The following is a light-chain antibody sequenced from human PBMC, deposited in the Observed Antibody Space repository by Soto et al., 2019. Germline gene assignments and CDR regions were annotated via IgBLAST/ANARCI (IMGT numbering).Light chain of an antibody. CDR3: QSYDSSLSGYV. CDR1: SSNIGAGYD. V-gene: IGLV1-40*01. J-gene: IGLJ1*01. Sequence: QSALTQPPSVSGAPGQRVTISCTGSSSNIGAGYDVHWYQQLPGTAPKLLIYGNSNRPSGVPDRFSGSKSGTPASLAITGLQAEDEADYYCQSYDSSLSGYVFGTGTKV. CDR2: GNS.